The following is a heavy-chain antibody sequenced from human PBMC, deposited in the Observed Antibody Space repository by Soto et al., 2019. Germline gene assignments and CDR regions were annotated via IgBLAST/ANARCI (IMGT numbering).Heavy chain of an antibody. V-gene: IGHV1-2*04. CDR1: GYIFTDYH. CDR2: INPKSGGT. CDR3: ARGHSTDCSNGVCSFFYNHEMDV. D-gene: IGHD2-8*01. Sequence: ASVKVSCKPSGYIFTDYHIHWVRQAPGQGLEWLGRINPKSGGTSTAQKFQGWVTMTRDRSISTVYMELTRLRSDDTAVYFCARGHSTDCSNGVCSFFYNHEMDVWGQGTTVTVSS. J-gene: IGHJ6*02.